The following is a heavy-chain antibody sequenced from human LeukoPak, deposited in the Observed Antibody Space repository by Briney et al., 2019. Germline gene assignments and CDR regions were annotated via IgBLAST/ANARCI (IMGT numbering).Heavy chain of an antibody. D-gene: IGHD3-10*01. Sequence: SETVSLTCTVSGYSISSGYYWGWIRQPPGKGLEWIGSIYHSGSTYYNPSLKSRVTISVDTSKNQFSLKLSSVTAADTAVSYCARDSYYYGSGSYRYDYWGQGTLVTVSS. J-gene: IGHJ4*02. CDR2: IYHSGST. V-gene: IGHV4-38-2*02. CDR1: GYSISSGYY. CDR3: ARDSYYYGSGSYRYDY.